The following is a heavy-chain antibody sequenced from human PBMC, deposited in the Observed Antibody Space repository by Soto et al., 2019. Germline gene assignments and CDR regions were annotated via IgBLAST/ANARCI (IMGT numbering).Heavy chain of an antibody. V-gene: IGHV3-9*01. CDR2: ISWNSGSI. Sequence: EVQLVESGGTLIQPGRSLRLSCAASGFTFDDYAMHWVRQAPGKGLEWVSGISWNSGSIGYADSVKGRFTISRDNAKNSLYLQMNSMRPEDTAVYYCAKDREVGDNYYYCLDVWCQGTTVTVSS. J-gene: IGHJ6*02. CDR3: AKDREVGDNYYYCLDV. D-gene: IGHD2-21*02. CDR1: GFTFDDYA.